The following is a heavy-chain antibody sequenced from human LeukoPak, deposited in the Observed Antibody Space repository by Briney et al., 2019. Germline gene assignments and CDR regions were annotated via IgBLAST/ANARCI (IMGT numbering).Heavy chain of an antibody. Sequence: GGSLRLSCAVSGFTVSTNYMTWVRQAPGKGLEWASVIYSGGDTYYADSMKGRFTVSRDNSKNTLYLQMNSLRAEDTAVYYCARGGGGGNPFDYWGQGTLVTVSS. CDR1: GFTVSTNY. CDR2: IYSGGDT. D-gene: IGHD1-14*01. CDR3: ARGGGGGNPFDY. V-gene: IGHV3-53*01. J-gene: IGHJ4*02.